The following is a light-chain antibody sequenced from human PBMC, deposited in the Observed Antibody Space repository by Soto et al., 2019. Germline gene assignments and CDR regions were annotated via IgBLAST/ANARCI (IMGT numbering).Light chain of an antibody. Sequence: EIVMTQSPATLSVSPGERATLSCRASQSVSSNLAWYQQRPGQAPRLLIYGASTRAAGIPARFSGSGSGTEFTITISSLQSEDFAVYYCQQYNIWPLPFGQGTKVHIK. CDR1: QSVSSN. CDR3: QQYNIWPLP. J-gene: IGKJ1*01. CDR2: GAS. V-gene: IGKV3-15*01.